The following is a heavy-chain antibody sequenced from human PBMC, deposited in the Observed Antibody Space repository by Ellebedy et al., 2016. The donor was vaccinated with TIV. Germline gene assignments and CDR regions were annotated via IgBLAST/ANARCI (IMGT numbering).Heavy chain of an antibody. D-gene: IGHD3-22*01. Sequence: SETLSLTXTVSGGSISSYYWSWIRQPPGKGLEWIGYIYYSGSTNYNPSLKSRVTISVDTSKNQFSLKLSSVTAADTAVYYCARGHYYDSSGYPFDYWGQGTLATVSS. CDR1: GGSISSYY. CDR2: IYYSGST. CDR3: ARGHYYDSSGYPFDY. V-gene: IGHV4-59*01. J-gene: IGHJ4*02.